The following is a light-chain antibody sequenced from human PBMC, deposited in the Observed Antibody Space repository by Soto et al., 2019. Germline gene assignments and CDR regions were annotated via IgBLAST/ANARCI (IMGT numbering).Light chain of an antibody. CDR1: QSVNGN. J-gene: IGKJ1*01. V-gene: IGKV3-15*01. CDR3: QQYNSWPPS. CDR2: GAS. Sequence: EIVMTQSPGTLSVSPGERATLSCRASQSVNGNLAWYQQKPGQAPTLLIYGASTRATGIPARFSGSGSGTESTLTISSLQSEDFAVYYCQQYNSWPPSFGQGTKVEIK.